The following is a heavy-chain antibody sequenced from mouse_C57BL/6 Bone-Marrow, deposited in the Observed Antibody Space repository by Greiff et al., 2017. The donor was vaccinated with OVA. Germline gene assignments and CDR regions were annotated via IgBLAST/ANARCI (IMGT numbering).Heavy chain of an antibody. D-gene: IGHD1-1*02. V-gene: IGHV1-22*01. CDR1: GYTFTDYN. Sequence: EVQLQESGPELVKPGASVKMSCKASGYTFTDYNMHWVKQSHGKSLEWIGYINPNNGGTSYNQKFKGKTTLTVNKYSNTAYMELRSLTSEDSAVYYCASTRVGTVAPFAYWGQGTLVTVSA. J-gene: IGHJ3*01. CDR3: ASTRVGTVAPFAY. CDR2: INPNNGGT.